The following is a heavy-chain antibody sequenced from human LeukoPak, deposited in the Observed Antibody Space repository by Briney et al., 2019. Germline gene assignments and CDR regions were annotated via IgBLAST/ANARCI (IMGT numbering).Heavy chain of an antibody. CDR3: ARPRRGLVNPYF. D-gene: IGHD4-23*01. CDR2: INHSGST. J-gene: IGHJ4*02. Sequence: PSETLSLTCAVYGESFSGYYWSWIRQPPGKGLEWIGEINHSGSTNYNPSLKSRVTISVDTSKNQFSLKLSSVTAADTAVYYCARPRRGLVNPYFWGQGTLVTVSS. V-gene: IGHV4-34*01. CDR1: GESFSGYY.